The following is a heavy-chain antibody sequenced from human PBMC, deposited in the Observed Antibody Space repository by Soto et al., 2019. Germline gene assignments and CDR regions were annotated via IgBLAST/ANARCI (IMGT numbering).Heavy chain of an antibody. D-gene: IGHD3-22*01. V-gene: IGHV2-5*02. CDR2: IYWDDDK. Sequence: QITLKESGPTLVKPTQTLTLTFTFSGFSLSTSGVGVGWIRQPPGKALEWLALIYWDDDKRYSPSLKSKLTITKDTSKNQVVLTMTNMDPVDTATYYCAPTYYYDSSGYYYVHPWGQGTLVTVSS. J-gene: IGHJ5*02. CDR3: APTYYYDSSGYYYVHP. CDR1: GFSLSTSGVG.